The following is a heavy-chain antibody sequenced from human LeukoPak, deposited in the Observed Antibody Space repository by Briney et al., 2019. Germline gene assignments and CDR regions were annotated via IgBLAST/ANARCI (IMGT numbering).Heavy chain of an antibody. D-gene: IGHD2-15*01. Sequence: SQTLSLTCTVSGDSISSGSYYWSWIRQPAGKGLEWIGRIYTSGSTNYNPSLKSRVTVSLDTSKNQFSLKLSSVTAADTAVYYCARAPGAALDWGQGTLVTVSS. CDR2: IYTSGST. J-gene: IGHJ4*02. V-gene: IGHV4-61*02. CDR3: ARAPGAALD. CDR1: GDSISSGSYY.